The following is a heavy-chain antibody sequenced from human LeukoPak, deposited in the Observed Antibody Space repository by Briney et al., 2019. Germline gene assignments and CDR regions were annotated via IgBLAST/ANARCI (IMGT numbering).Heavy chain of an antibody. J-gene: IGHJ3*02. Sequence: GGSLRLSCTASGFTFGDYAMNWVRQAPGKGLEWVSIIRSKAYGGTTKYAASVKGRFTISRDDSKSIAYLQMNSLRTEDTAMYYCTRDRTLIPEAAFDIWGQGAMVTVSS. D-gene: IGHD1-14*01. CDR2: IRSKAYGGTT. V-gene: IGHV3-49*04. CDR3: TRDRTLIPEAAFDI. CDR1: GFTFGDYA.